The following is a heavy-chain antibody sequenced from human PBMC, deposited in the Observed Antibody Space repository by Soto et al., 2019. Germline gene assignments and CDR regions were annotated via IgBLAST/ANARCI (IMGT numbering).Heavy chain of an antibody. J-gene: IGHJ6*02. CDR1: GFGFNGYV. CDR3: AKGGDRFDGMNV. Sequence: PGGSLRLSCAASGFGFNGYVMHWVRQAPGKNLEWVAAISTAGDTYYLGSVKGRFTISREDAKNSLSLQMNSLRVGDTAVYYCAKGGDRFDGMNVWAQGTTVTVSS. D-gene: IGHD3-16*01. CDR2: ISTAGDT. V-gene: IGHV3-13*01.